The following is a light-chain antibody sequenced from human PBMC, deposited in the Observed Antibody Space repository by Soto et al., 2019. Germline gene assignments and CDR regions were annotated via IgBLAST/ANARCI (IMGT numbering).Light chain of an antibody. V-gene: IGKV1-5*01. Sequence: DIQMTQSPSTLSASVGDRVTITCRASQGISSWLAWYQQKTGKAPKLLIYDASSLESGVPSRFSGSGSGTEFTLTISSLQPDDFATYYCQKYNSYSYTFGQGTKLEIK. CDR3: QKYNSYSYT. CDR1: QGISSW. J-gene: IGKJ2*01. CDR2: DAS.